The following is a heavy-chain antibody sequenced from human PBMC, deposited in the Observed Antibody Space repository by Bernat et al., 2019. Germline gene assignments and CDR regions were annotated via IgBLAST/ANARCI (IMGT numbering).Heavy chain of an antibody. CDR1: GFTFSSYG. CDR2: ISYDGSNK. CDR3: AKDGYGARLGARLY. Sequence: QVQLVESGGGVVQPGRSLRLSCAASGFTFSSYGMHWVRQAPGKGLEWVAVISYDGSNKYYADSVKGRFTISRDNSKNTLYLQMNSLRAEDTAVYYCAKDGYGARLGARLYWGQGTLVTVSS. V-gene: IGHV3-30*18. D-gene: IGHD4/OR15-4a*01. J-gene: IGHJ4*02.